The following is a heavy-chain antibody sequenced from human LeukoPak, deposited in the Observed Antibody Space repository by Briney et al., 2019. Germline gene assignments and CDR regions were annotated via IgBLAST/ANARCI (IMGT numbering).Heavy chain of an antibody. J-gene: IGHJ2*01. D-gene: IGHD3-22*01. CDR1: SSYG. V-gene: IGHV4-39*01. CDR2: IYYSGST. Sequence: SSYGMHWVRQPPGKGLEWIGSIYYSGSTYYNPSLKSRVTISVDTSKNQFSLKLSSVTAADTAVYYCARQPYYYDSSGYGNWYFDLWGRGTLVTVSS. CDR3: ARQPYYYDSSGYGNWYFDL.